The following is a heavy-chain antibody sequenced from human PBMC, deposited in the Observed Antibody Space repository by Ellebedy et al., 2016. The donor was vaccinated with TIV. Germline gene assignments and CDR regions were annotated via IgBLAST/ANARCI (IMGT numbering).Heavy chain of an antibody. CDR2: IFGSGGGI. V-gene: IGHV3-23*01. CDR1: GFSFSRYA. CDR3: AKDRTSGDGYWVFDQ. J-gene: IGHJ4*02. D-gene: IGHD5-18*01. Sequence: GESLKISCAASGFSFSRYAMSWVRQAPGKGLEWVSGIFGSGGGISYADSVKGRFTISRYNSKSMVHLQMNSLRPKDTAVYYCAKDRTSGDGYWVFDQWGQGTLVTVSS.